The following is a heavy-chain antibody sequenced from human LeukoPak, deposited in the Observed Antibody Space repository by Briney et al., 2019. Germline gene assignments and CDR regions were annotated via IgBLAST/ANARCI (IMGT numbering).Heavy chain of an antibody. Sequence: ASVKVSCKASGGTFSSYAISWVRQAPGQGLEWMGGIIPIFGTANYAQKFQGRVTITADESTSTAYMELSSLRSEDTAVYYRAVTYYYDSSGYDWGQGTLVTVSS. D-gene: IGHD3-22*01. J-gene: IGHJ4*02. CDR2: IIPIFGTA. CDR1: GGTFSSYA. V-gene: IGHV1-69*13. CDR3: AVTYYYDSSGYD.